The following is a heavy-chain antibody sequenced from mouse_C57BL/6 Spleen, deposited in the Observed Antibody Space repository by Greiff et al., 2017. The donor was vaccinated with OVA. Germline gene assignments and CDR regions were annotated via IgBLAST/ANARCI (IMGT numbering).Heavy chain of an antibody. V-gene: IGHV1-80*01. CDR3: ARGGNYPYYYAMDY. CDR1: GYAFSSYW. D-gene: IGHD2-1*01. J-gene: IGHJ4*01. CDR2: IYPGDGDT. Sequence: QVQLQQSGAELVKPGASVKISCKASGYAFSSYWMNWVKQRPGKGLEWIGQIYPGDGDTNYNGKFKGKATLTADKSSSTAYMQLSSLTSEDSAVYFCARGGNYPYYYAMDYWGQGTSVTVSS.